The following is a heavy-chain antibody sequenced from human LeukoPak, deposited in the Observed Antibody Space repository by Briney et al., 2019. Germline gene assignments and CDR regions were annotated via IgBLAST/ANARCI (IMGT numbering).Heavy chain of an antibody. CDR3: VRDLGGRSGH. Sequence: GGSLRLSCAVSGFTFSSYWMHWVRQAPGKGLVWVSRIDRDGSRINYADSVKGRFTISRDNGKNTLFLQMNSLRVEDTAVYYCVRDLGGRSGHWGQGTLVTVSS. J-gene: IGHJ4*02. CDR1: GFTFSSYW. CDR2: IDRDGSRI. D-gene: IGHD1-26*01. V-gene: IGHV3-74*01.